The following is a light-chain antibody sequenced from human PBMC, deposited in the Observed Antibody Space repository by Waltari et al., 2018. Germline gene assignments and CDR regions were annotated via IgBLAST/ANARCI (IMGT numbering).Light chain of an antibody. CDR2: EVS. J-gene: IGLJ1*01. Sequence: QSALTQPAPVSGSPGQSITISCTGTGSAVGGSNYVSWYQHHPVKAPQLMIYEVSNRPSGVSNRFSGSKSGNTASLTISGLQAEDEADYYYSSYTSSGTYVFGTGTKVTVL. CDR3: SSYTSSGTYV. V-gene: IGLV2-14*01. CDR1: GSAVGGSNY.